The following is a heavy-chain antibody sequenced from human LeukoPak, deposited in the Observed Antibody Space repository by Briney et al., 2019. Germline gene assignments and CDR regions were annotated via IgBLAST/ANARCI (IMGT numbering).Heavy chain of an antibody. CDR2: INTDGSTT. CDR1: GFAFSNYW. Sequence: GGSLRLSCAASGFAFSNYWMHWVRQAPGKGLVWVSRINTDGSTTTYADSVKGRFTISRDNSKNTLYLQMNSLRAEDTAVYYCAKDSRYYGMDVWGQGTTITVSS. V-gene: IGHV3-74*01. CDR3: AKDSRYYGMDV. J-gene: IGHJ6*02.